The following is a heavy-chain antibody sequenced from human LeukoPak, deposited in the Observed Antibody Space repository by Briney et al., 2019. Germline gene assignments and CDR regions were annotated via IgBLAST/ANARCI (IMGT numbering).Heavy chain of an antibody. J-gene: IGHJ4*02. CDR1: GGSISSYY. Sequence: SETLSLTCTVSGGSISSYYWSWIRQPPGKGLEWVAYIYYSGTTKYNPSLRSRITISVDTSKNQFSPKLSSVTAADTAVYYCARGPSPFDYWGQGTLVTVSS. CDR2: IYYSGTT. V-gene: IGHV4-59*01. CDR3: ARGPSPFDY.